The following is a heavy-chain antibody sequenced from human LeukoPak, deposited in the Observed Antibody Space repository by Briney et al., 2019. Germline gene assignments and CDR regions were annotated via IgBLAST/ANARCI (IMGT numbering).Heavy chain of an antibody. J-gene: IGHJ4*02. CDR2: FDPEDGET. CDR3: ATSAGGYYYVPFDY. V-gene: IGHV1-24*01. Sequence: GASVKVSCKVSGYTLTELSMHWVRQAPGKGLEWMGGFDPEDGETIYAQKFQGRVTMTEDTSTDTAHMELSSLRSEDTAVYYCATSAGGYYYVPFDYWGQGTLVTVSS. D-gene: IGHD3-22*01. CDR1: GYTLTELS.